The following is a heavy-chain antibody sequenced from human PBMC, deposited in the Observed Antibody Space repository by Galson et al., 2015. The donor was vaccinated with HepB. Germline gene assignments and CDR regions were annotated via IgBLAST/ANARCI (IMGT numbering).Heavy chain of an antibody. Sequence: SVKVSCKASGVTFSRYAISWVRQAPGQGLEWMGGIIPMFGTANYAQKFQGRVTITADGSTSTAYMDLSTLRSEDTALYYCAREGEMATIKGAFDIWGQGTMVIVSS. CDR2: IIPMFGTA. CDR3: AREGEMATIKGAFDI. CDR1: GVTFSRYA. V-gene: IGHV1-69*13. J-gene: IGHJ3*02. D-gene: IGHD5-24*01.